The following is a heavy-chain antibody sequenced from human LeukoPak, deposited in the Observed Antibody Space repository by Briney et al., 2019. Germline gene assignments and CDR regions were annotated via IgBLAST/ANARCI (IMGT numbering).Heavy chain of an antibody. J-gene: IGHJ4*02. CDR1: GFTFSRYE. CDR3: ARDLGMTDGDYVSYFDY. V-gene: IGHV3-48*03. CDR2: ISSSGSII. D-gene: IGHD4-17*01. Sequence: GGSLRLSCAASGFTFSRYELNWVRQAPGKGLEWVSYISSSGSIIYYEDSVKGRFTISRDNAKNSLYLQMNSLRAEDTALYYCARDLGMTDGDYVSYFDYWGQGTLVTVSS.